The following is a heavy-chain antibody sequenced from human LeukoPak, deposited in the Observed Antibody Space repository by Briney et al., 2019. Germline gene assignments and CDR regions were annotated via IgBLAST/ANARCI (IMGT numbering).Heavy chain of an antibody. CDR2: IYYSGST. D-gene: IGHD3-10*01. Sequence: PSETLSLTCTVSGGSISSYYWSWIRQPPGKGLEGIGYIYYSGSTNYNPSLKSRVTISVDTSKNQFSLKLSSVTAADTAVYYCARAKRDYYGSGSYYNGDAFDIWGQGTMVTASS. V-gene: IGHV4-59*01. CDR1: GGSISSYY. J-gene: IGHJ3*02. CDR3: ARAKRDYYGSGSYYNGDAFDI.